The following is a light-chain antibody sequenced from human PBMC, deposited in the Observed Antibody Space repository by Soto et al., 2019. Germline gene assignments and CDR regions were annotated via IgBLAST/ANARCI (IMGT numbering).Light chain of an antibody. J-gene: IGKJ1*01. CDR1: QSVTTE. CDR3: QQYGGSNRT. Sequence: IVLTQSPGTLSLSPVERATLSCRASQSVTTELAWYQQKPGQAPRLIIHGASSRATGVPDRITCSGSGTDFNLYISRLEPEDFAVYYCQQYGGSNRTFGQGTKVDIK. V-gene: IGKV3-20*01. CDR2: GAS.